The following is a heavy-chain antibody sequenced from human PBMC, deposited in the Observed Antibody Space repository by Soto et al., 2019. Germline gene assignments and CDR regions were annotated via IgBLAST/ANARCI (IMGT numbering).Heavy chain of an antibody. CDR1: GLTFSNYW. J-gene: IGHJ2*01. CDR3: ARQTEYSSSPGYWYFDL. CDR2: INRDGSET. Sequence: GGSLSLSCVVSGLTFSNYWMSWVRQAPGKGLEWVANINRDGSETYYVDSVKGQVTISADKSISTAYLQWSSLKASDTAMYYCARQTEYSSSPGYWYFDLWGRGTLVTVSS. V-gene: IGHV3-7*03. D-gene: IGHD6-6*01.